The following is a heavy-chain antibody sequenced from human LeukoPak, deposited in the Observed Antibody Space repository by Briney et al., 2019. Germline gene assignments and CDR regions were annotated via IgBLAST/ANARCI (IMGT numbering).Heavy chain of an antibody. J-gene: IGHJ4*02. CDR2: INHSGST. CDR3: ARGGYYYGSGSFNY. Sequence: SETLSLTCAVYGGSFSGYYWSWIRQPPGKGLEWIGEINHSGSTNYNPSLKSRVTISVDTSKNQFSLKPSSVTAADTAVYYCARGGYYYGSGSFNYWGQGTLVTVSS. D-gene: IGHD3-10*01. CDR1: GGSFSGYY. V-gene: IGHV4-34*01.